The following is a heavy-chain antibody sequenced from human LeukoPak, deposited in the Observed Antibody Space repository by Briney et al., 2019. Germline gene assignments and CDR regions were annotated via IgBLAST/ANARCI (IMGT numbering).Heavy chain of an antibody. Sequence: GGSLRLSCAASGFTFSSYAMSWVRQAPGKGLEWVSAISGSGASTYYADSVKGRFTISRDNSKNTLYLQMNSLRAEDTAVYYCATYDSSGYYFDYWGQGTLVTVSS. J-gene: IGHJ4*02. CDR2: ISGSGAST. CDR3: ATYDSSGYYFDY. CDR1: GFTFSSYA. D-gene: IGHD3-22*01. V-gene: IGHV3-23*01.